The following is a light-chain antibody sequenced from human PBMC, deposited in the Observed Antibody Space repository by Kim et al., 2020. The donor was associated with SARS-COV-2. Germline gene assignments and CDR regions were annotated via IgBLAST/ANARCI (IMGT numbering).Light chain of an antibody. CDR2: YDS. Sequence: APGKTGRSTGGGNNIGSKSVHGYQQKPGQAPVLGIYYDSDRPSGIPERFSGSNSGNNATLTISRAQAGDEAASPCHAWDSSTDTLPLGGGPPLPVL. J-gene: IGLJ2*01. CDR1: NIGSKS. V-gene: IGLV3-21*04. CDR3: HAWDSSTDTLP.